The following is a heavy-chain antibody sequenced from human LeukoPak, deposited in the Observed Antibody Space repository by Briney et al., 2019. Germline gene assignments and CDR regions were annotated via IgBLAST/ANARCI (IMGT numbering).Heavy chain of an antibody. CDR3: ARGAAQFLCSDTSCLFDF. D-gene: IGHD2-2*01. CDR1: GGSISSYY. J-gene: IGHJ4*02. Sequence: PSETLSLTCTVSGGSISSYYWSWIRQPPGKGLEWIGYVSYSGSTNYNPSLKSRVTISLDTSKNQFSLKMNSVAAADTAVYYCARGAAQFLCSDTSCLFDFWGQGTLVTVSS. V-gene: IGHV4-59*01. CDR2: VSYSGST.